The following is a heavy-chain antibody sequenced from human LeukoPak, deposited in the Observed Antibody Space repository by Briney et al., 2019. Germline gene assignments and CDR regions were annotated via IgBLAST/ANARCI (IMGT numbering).Heavy chain of an antibody. J-gene: IGHJ4*02. CDR1: GGSISSSSYY. Sequence: SETLSLTCTVSGGSISSSSYYWGWIRQPPGKGLEWIGSIYYSGSTYYNPSLKSRVTISVDTSKNQFSLKLGSVTAADTAVYYCARGGSYGDYVADYWGQGTLVTVSS. D-gene: IGHD4-17*01. CDR2: IYYSGST. CDR3: ARGGSYGDYVADY. V-gene: IGHV4-39*07.